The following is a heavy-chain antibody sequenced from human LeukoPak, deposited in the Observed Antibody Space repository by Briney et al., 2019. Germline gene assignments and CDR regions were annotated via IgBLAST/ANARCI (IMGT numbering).Heavy chain of an antibody. CDR2: IYYSGST. V-gene: IGHV4-59*01. J-gene: IGHJ6*02. CDR3: ARDGGYGMDV. CDR1: GGSISSYC. D-gene: IGHD3-3*01. Sequence: PSETLSLTCTVSGGSISSYCWSWIRQPPGKGLEWIGYIYYSGSTNYNPSLKSRVTISVDTSKNQFSLKLCSVTAADTAVYYCARDGGYGMDVWGQGTTVTVSS.